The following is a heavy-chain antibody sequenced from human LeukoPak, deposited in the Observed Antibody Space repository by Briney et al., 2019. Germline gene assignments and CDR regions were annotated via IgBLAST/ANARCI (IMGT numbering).Heavy chain of an antibody. V-gene: IGHV3-23*01. D-gene: IGHD3-3*01. Sequence: GGSLRLSCAASGFTFSSYAMSWVRQAPGKGLEWVSAISGSGSSTYYADSVKGRFTISRDNSKNTLYLQMNSLRAEDTAVYYCATDYDFWSGYSVWGQGTLVTVSS. CDR1: GFTFSSYA. CDR3: ATDYDFWSGYSV. J-gene: IGHJ4*02. CDR2: ISGSGSST.